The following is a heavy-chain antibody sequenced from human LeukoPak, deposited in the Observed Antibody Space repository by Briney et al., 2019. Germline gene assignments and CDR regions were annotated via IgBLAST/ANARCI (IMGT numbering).Heavy chain of an antibody. J-gene: IGHJ4*02. V-gene: IGHV4-4*07. CDR3: ARAGDGYTSDY. D-gene: IGHD5-24*01. Sequence: SETLSLTCTVSDGSISSYYWTWIRQPAGKGLEWIGRINSSGSANYNPSLKSRVTLSVDTSKNQLSLKLSSVTAADTAVYYCARAGDGYTSDYWGQGTLVTVSS. CDR1: DGSISSYY. CDR2: INSSGSA.